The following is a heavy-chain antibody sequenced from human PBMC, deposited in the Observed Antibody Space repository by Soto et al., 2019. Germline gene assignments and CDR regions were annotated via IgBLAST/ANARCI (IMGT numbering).Heavy chain of an antibody. Sequence: QVQLVESGGGVAQPGRSLRLSCAASGFTFSNYGMHWVRQAPGKGLEWVGVISYDGSNQYYADSVEGRITISRDNSKNTLYLQVNSLRAEDTAVYYCAKDGNIYTSGWYAPSLDYCGQGTLVTVSS. CDR3: AKDGNIYTSGWYAPSLDY. CDR1: GFTFSNYG. V-gene: IGHV3-30*18. CDR2: ISYDGSNQ. J-gene: IGHJ4*02. D-gene: IGHD6-19*01.